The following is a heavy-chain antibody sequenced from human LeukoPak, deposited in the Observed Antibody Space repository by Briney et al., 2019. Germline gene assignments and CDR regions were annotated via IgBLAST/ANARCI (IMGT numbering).Heavy chain of an antibody. CDR3: ARAYMVRGVITPNAFDI. CDR1: GGTCSSYA. J-gene: IGHJ3*02. V-gene: IGHV1-69*06. CDR2: IIPIFGTA. D-gene: IGHD3-10*01. Sequence: SVKVSCKASGGTCSSYAISWVRQAPGQGLEWMGGIIPIFGTANYAQKFQGRVTITADKSTSTAYMELSSLRSEDTAVYYCARAYMVRGVITPNAFDIWGQGTMVTVSS.